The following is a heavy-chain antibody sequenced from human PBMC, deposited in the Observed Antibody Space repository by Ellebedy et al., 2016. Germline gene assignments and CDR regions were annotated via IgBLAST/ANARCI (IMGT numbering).Heavy chain of an antibody. J-gene: IGHJ4*02. CDR1: GFTFSNYG. CDR3: ARGGAVERETLITREY. CDR2: ISYDGINK. V-gene: IGHV3-30*03. D-gene: IGHD1-14*01. Sequence: GGSLRLSCAASGFTFSNYGVHWVRQAPGKGLDWVAIISYDGINKYYADSVKGRFTVSRDNSKNTVYLQMNSLSTEDTALYYCARGGAVERETLITREYWGQGALVTVSS.